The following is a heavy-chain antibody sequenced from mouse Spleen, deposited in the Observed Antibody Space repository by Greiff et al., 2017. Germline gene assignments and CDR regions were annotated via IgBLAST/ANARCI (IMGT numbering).Heavy chain of an antibody. Sequence: VQLQQSGAELVRPGASVTLSCKASGYTFTDYEMHWVKQTPVHGLEWIGAIDPETGGTAYNHKFKGKAILTADKSSSTAYMELRSLTSEDSAVYYCTRILREAYWGQGTLVTVSA. V-gene: IGHV1-15*01. D-gene: IGHD1-1*01. J-gene: IGHJ3*01. CDR2: IDPETGGT. CDR1: GYTFTDYE. CDR3: TRILREAY.